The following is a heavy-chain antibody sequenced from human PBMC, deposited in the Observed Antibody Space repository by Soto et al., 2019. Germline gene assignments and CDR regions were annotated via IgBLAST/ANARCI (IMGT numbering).Heavy chain of an antibody. D-gene: IGHD2-2*01. CDR2: IYDSGST. Sequence: SETLSLTCTVSGGSISSSSYYWGWIRQPPGKGLEWIGSIYDSGSTYYNPSLKSRVTLSVDTSKNQFSLKLSSVTAADTAVYYCAIEGYCSSTSCYVGDYYFDYWGQGTLVTVSS. CDR3: AIEGYCSSTSCYVGDYYFDY. CDR1: GGSISSSSYY. J-gene: IGHJ4*02. V-gene: IGHV4-39*01.